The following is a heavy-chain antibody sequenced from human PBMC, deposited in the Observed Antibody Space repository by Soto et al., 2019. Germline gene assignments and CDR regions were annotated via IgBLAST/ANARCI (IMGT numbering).Heavy chain of an antibody. D-gene: IGHD2-21*02. CDR3: ARHPSDFWFDP. CDR2: IYNSGST. V-gene: IGHV4-59*08. CDR1: GGSISSNY. Sequence: SETLSLTCTVSGGSISSNYWSWIRQPPGKGLEWIGYIYNSGSTNYNPSLKSRVTISVDRSKNQFSLKLSSVTAADTAVYYCARHPSDFWFDPWGQGTLVTVSS. J-gene: IGHJ5*02.